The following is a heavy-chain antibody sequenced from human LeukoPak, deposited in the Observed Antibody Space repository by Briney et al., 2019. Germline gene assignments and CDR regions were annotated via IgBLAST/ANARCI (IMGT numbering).Heavy chain of an antibody. J-gene: IGHJ4*02. CDR2: IWYDGSNK. CDR1: GFTFSSYG. D-gene: IGHD6-19*01. V-gene: IGHV3-33*01. CDR3: ASSGYSSGQNFDY. Sequence: GGSLRLSCAASGFTFSSYGMHWVRQAPGKGLEWVAVIWYDGSNKYYADSVKGRFTISRDNPKNTLYLQMNSLRAEDTAVYYCASSGYSSGQNFDYWGQGTLVTVSS.